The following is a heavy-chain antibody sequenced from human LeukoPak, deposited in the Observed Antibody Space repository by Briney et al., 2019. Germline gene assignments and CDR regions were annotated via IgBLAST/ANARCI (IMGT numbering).Heavy chain of an antibody. J-gene: IGHJ4*02. CDR2: ISSSSSYI. V-gene: IGHV3-21*01. CDR1: GFTFSSYS. CDR3: ASERGYSGYDNFDY. Sequence: PGGSLRLSCAASGFTFSSYSMNWVRQAPGKGLEWVSSISSSSSYIYYADSVKGRFTISRDNAKNSLYLQMNGLRAEDTAVYYCASERGYSGYDNFDYWGQGTLVTVSS. D-gene: IGHD5-12*01.